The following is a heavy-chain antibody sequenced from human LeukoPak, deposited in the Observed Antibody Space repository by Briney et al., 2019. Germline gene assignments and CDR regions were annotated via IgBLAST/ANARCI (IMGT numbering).Heavy chain of an antibody. V-gene: IGHV4-31*03. CDR2: ISYTGST. CDR3: ARGDY. CDR1: GASINSAGYY. Sequence: SETLSLTCTVSGASINSAGYYWSWIRQLPGKGLEWIGYISYTGSTYYNPSFKSRVIMSRDTSKNQFSLKLSSVTAADTAIYYCARGDYWGQGTLVTVSS. J-gene: IGHJ4*02.